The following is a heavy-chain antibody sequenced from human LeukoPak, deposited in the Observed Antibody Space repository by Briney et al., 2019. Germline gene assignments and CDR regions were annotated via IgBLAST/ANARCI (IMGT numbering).Heavy chain of an antibody. CDR1: GGSVSSPDSY. J-gene: IGHJ5*02. D-gene: IGHD6-6*01. V-gene: IGHV4-61*03. CDR3: ARNTSSSPWFDP. CDR2: VYYIGAT. Sequence: SETLSLTCTVSGGSVSSPDSYWSWIRQPPGKGLEWIGNVYYIGATTYNSSLETRVTISVDKSKNHFSLILTSVTAADTAIYFCARNTSSSPWFDPWGQGTLVTVSS.